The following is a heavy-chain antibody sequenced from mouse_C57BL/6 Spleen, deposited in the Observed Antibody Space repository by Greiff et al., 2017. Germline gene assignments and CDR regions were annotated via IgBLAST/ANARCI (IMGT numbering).Heavy chain of an antibody. D-gene: IGHD2-4*01. CDR1: GFTFSDYG. CDR2: ISSGSSTI. CDR3: ARNYEGAMDY. V-gene: IGHV5-17*01. Sequence: EVKLQESGGGLVKPGGSLKLSCAASGFTFSDYGMHWVRQAPEKGLEWVAYISSGSSTIYYADTVKGRFTISRDNAKNTLFLQMTSLRSEDTAMYYCARNYEGAMDYWGQGTSVTVSS. J-gene: IGHJ4*01.